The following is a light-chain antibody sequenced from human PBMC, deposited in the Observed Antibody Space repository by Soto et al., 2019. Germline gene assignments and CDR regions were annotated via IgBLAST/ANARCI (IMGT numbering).Light chain of an antibody. J-gene: IGKJ2*01. Sequence: DIQMTQSPSSLSASVGDRVTITCRASQSISSYLNWYQQKPGKAPKLLIYAASSLQSGVPSRFSGSGSGTDFTITISSLQPEDFATYYCQQSYSTPPNPFGQGTKLEIK. CDR1: QSISSY. CDR3: QQSYSTPPNP. CDR2: AAS. V-gene: IGKV1-39*01.